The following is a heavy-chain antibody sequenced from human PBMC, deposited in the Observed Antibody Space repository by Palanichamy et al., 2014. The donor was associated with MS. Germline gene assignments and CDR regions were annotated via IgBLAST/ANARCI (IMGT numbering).Heavy chain of an antibody. CDR3: ARGVEWEELLGAFDF. CDR2: VKQDGSEK. D-gene: IGHD1-26*01. CDR1: GFTFSTYW. V-gene: IGHV3-7*04. Sequence: EVQLVESGGGLVQPGGSLRLSCAASGFTFSTYWMSWVRQAPGKGLEWVANVKQDGSEKYYVDSVRGRFTVSRDNAKNSLYLQMNSLRVEDTAVYYCARGVEWEELLGAFDFWGQGTMVTVSS. J-gene: IGHJ3*01.